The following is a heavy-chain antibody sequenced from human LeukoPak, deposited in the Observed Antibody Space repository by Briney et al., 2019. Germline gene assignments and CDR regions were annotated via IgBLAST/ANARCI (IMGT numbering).Heavy chain of an antibody. Sequence: GGSLRLSSAPSGFTFSNYWMHWVRQAPGKGLVWVSRINTDGSSTGYADSVKGRFTISRDNAKNTLYLQMNSLRAEDTAVYYCARDLDGYRSGNGAWGQGTLVTVSS. J-gene: IGHJ5*02. CDR3: ARDLDGYRSGNGA. CDR2: INTDGSST. D-gene: IGHD5-12*01. CDR1: GFTFSNYW. V-gene: IGHV3-74*01.